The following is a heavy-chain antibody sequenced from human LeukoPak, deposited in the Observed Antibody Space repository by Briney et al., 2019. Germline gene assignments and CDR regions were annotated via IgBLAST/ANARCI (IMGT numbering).Heavy chain of an antibody. CDR1: GGSISSGSYY. V-gene: IGHV4-61*02. Sequence: PSETLSLTCTVSGGSISSGSYYWSWIWQPAGKGLEWIGRIYTSGSTNYNPSLKSRVTISVDTSKNQFSLKLSSVTAADTAVYYCARCTVAGWFDPWGQGTLVTVSS. J-gene: IGHJ5*02. CDR3: ARCTVAGWFDP. D-gene: IGHD4-17*01. CDR2: IYTSGST.